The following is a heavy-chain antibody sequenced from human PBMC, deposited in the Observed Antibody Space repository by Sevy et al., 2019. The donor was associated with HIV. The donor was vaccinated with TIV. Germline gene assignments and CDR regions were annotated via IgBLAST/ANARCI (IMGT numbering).Heavy chain of an antibody. J-gene: IGHJ4*02. D-gene: IGHD3-10*01. CDR1: GFSFSNYA. V-gene: IGHV3-23*01. CDR3: AKGGFTMVRGVFDY. Sequence: GGSLRLSCAASGFSFSNYAMSWVRQTPGKGLEWVSAISGSGGSTYYADSVKGRFTISRDNSKNTLYLQMNSLIAEDTAVYYCAKGGFTMVRGVFDYWGQGTLVTVSS. CDR2: ISGSGGST.